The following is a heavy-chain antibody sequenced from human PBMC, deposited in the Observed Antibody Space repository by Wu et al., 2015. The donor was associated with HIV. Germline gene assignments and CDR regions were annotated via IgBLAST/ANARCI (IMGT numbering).Heavy chain of an antibody. D-gene: IGHD3-3*01. Sequence: QVQLAQSGAEVKKPGASVKVSCKASGYTSNVYYMHWMRQAPGQGLEWMGWINPNSGGTDYAQKFQGRLTMTRDSSISTAYMELSGLTSDDTAVYYCASDSSEGPFSHYYFALWGQGSLVTVSS. CDR1: GYTSNVYY. CDR2: INPNSGGT. V-gene: IGHV1-2*02. CDR3: ASDSSEGPFSHYYFAL. J-gene: IGHJ4*02.